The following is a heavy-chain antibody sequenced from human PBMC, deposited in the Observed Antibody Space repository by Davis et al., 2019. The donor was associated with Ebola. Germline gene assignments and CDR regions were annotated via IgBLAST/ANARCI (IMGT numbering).Heavy chain of an antibody. J-gene: IGHJ6*02. Sequence: GESLKISCAASGFTVSSNYMSWIRQAPGKGLEWVSYISSSGSTIYYADSVKGRFTISRDNAKNSLYLQMNSLRAEDTAVYYCARLKGRGGTNGWSYYYYGMDVWGQGTTVTVSS. D-gene: IGHD2-15*01. CDR2: ISSSGSTI. CDR3: ARLKGRGGTNGWSYYYYGMDV. CDR1: GFTVSSNY. V-gene: IGHV3-11*01.